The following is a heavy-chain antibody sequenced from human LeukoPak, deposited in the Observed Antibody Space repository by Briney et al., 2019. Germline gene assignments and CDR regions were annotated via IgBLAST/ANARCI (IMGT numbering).Heavy chain of an antibody. J-gene: IGHJ6*02. CDR3: ARHLGLIVVVIGDYYGMDV. V-gene: IGHV1-18*01. CDR2: ISAYNGNT. Sequence: ASVKVSCKASGYTFTSYGISWVRQAPGQGVEGMGWISAYNGNTNYAQKLQSRVTMTTDTSTSRAYMELRSLRSDDTAVYYCARHLGLIVVVIGDYYGMDVWGQGTTVTVSS. D-gene: IGHD3-22*01. CDR1: GYTFTSYG.